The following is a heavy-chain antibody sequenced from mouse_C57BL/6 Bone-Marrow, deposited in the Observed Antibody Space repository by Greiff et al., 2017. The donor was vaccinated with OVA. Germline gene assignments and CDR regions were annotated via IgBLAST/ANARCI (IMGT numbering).Heavy chain of an antibody. CDR2: IDPEDGET. J-gene: IGHJ1*03. CDR3: ASTVVATRWYFDV. Sequence: EVQLQQSGAELVKPGASVKLSCTASGFNIKDYYMHWVKQRTEQGLEWIGRIDPEDGETKYAPKFPGKATITADTSSNTAYLQLSSLTSEDTAVYYCASTVVATRWYFDVWGTGTTVTVSS. V-gene: IGHV14-2*01. D-gene: IGHD1-1*01. CDR1: GFNIKDYY.